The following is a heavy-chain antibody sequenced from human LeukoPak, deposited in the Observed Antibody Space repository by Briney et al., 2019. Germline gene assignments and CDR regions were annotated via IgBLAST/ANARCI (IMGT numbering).Heavy chain of an antibody. CDR2: INPGGGST. CDR3: ARDGPMVGISDSGPRDYYYGMDV. CDR1: GYTFTSYY. J-gene: IGHJ6*02. V-gene: IGHV1-46*01. D-gene: IGHD2-21*01. Sequence: ASVKVSCTASGYTFTSYYMHWVRQAPGQGLEWMGIINPGGGSTSYAQKFQGRVTMTRDTSTSTVYMELSSLRSEDTAVYYCARDGPMVGISDSGPRDYYYGMDVWGQGTTVTVSS.